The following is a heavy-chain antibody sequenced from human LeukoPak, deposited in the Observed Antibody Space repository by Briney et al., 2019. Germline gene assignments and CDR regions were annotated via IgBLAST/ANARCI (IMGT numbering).Heavy chain of an antibody. CDR1: GYTFTGYY. Sequence: ASVKVSCKASGYTFTGYYMHWVRQAPGEGREWMGWINPNSGGTNYAQKFQGRVTMTRDTSISTAYMELSRLRSDATAVYYCARGGRTVTTFYNHYYYMAVWGKGTTVTVSS. CDR3: ARGGRTVTTFYNHYYYMAV. J-gene: IGHJ6*03. D-gene: IGHD4-11*01. CDR2: INPNSGGT. V-gene: IGHV1-2*02.